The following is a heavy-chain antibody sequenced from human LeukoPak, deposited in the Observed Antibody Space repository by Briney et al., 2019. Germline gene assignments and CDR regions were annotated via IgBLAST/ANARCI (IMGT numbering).Heavy chain of an antibody. D-gene: IGHD3-9*01. V-gene: IGHV3-7*01. CDR3: ARDHPYYDISGPRFDY. Sequence: GGSLRLSCAASGFTFSSYAMHWVRQAPGKGLEWVADIKADGSEKYYADSVRGRFTIIRDNAKNSLYLQMNSLRAEDTAVYYCARDHPYYDISGPRFDYWGQGTRVTVSS. CDR1: GFTFSSYA. J-gene: IGHJ4*02. CDR2: IKADGSEK.